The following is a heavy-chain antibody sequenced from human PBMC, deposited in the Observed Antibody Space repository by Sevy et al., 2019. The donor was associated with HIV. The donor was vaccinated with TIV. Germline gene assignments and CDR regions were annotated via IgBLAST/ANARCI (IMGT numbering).Heavy chain of an antibody. J-gene: IGHJ4*02. CDR3: ATQMGRGSGMAFLVDY. D-gene: IGHD5-18*01. CDR2: ISGTGDYT. Sequence: GGSLRLSCAASGFTFSSFAMGWVRQAPGKGLDWISVISGTGDYTYYADSVKVRFTISRDNSKNTLFLQLNSLSAEDTAIYYCATQMGRGSGMAFLVDYWGQGTLVTVSS. CDR1: GFTFSSFA. V-gene: IGHV3-23*01.